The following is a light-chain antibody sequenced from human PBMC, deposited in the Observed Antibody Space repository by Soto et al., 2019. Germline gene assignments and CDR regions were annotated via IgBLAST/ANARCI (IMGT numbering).Light chain of an antibody. Sequence: EILMTQSPATLSVSPGERATLSCRASQSVSSNLAWYQQKPGQAPRLLISGASTRATGIPARFSGSGSGTEFTLTISSLQSEDFASYYCLQDYGDSWTFGQGTKVDI. CDR2: GAS. V-gene: IGKV3-15*01. CDR1: QSVSSN. CDR3: LQDYGDSWT. J-gene: IGKJ1*01.